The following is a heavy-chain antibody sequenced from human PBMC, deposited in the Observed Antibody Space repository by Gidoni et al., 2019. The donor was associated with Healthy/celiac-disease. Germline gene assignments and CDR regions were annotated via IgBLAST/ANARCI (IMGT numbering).Heavy chain of an antibody. CDR2: ISAYNGNT. CDR3: ARWVTGIYYDSSGYHDY. Sequence: QVQLVQSGAEVKKPGSSVKVSCKASGYTFTSYGISWVRQAPGQGLEWMGWISAYNGNTNYAQKLQGRVTMTTDTSTSTAYMELRSLRSDDTAVYYCARWVTGIYYDSSGYHDYWGQGTLVTVSS. D-gene: IGHD3-22*01. J-gene: IGHJ4*02. V-gene: IGHV1-18*01. CDR1: GYTFTSYG.